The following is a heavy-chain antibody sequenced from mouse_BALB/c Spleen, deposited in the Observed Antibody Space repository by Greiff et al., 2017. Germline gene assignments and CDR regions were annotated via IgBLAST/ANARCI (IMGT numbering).Heavy chain of an antibody. Sequence: EVQLVESGGGLVKPGGSLKLSCAASGFTFSSYAMSWVRQSPEKRLEWVAEISSGGSYTYYPDTVTGRFTIARDNAKNTLYLEMSSLRSEDTAMYYCARVGRYFDVWGAETTVTVSS. CDR1: GFTFSSYA. V-gene: IGHV5-9-4*01. CDR2: ISSGGSYT. J-gene: IGHJ1*01. CDR3: ARVGRYFDV.